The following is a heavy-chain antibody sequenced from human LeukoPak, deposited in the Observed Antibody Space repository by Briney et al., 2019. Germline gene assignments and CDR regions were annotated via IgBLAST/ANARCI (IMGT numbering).Heavy chain of an antibody. Sequence: GGSLRLSCAASGFTFSSYAMSWVRLAPGKGLEWVSAISGSGGSTYYADSVKGRFTISRDNSKNTLYLQMNSLRAEDTAVYYCAKDWEYRRSYYFDYWGQGTPVTVSS. CDR2: ISGSGGST. CDR3: AKDWEYRRSYYFDY. D-gene: IGHD1-26*01. V-gene: IGHV3-23*01. CDR1: GFTFSSYA. J-gene: IGHJ4*02.